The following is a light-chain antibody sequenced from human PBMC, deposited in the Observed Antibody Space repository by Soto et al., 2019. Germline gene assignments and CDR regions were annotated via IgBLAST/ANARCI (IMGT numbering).Light chain of an antibody. CDR2: GAS. CDR1: QSVGSK. V-gene: IGKV3-15*01. J-gene: IGKJ4*01. Sequence: ETVMTQSPATLSVSPGERATLSCRASQSVGSKVAWYQQKHGQAASLLIYGASTRASGIPLRFSGSGSGTEFTLTISSLQSEDFAVYYCQQYSNWPPVTFGGGTKVEIK. CDR3: QQYSNWPPVT.